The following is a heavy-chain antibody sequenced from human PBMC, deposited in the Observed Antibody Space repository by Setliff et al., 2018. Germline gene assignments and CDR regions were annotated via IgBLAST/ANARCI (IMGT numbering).Heavy chain of an antibody. V-gene: IGHV4-59*01. D-gene: IGHD6-13*01. J-gene: IGHJ6*02. CDR3: ARDPLAASGTIYYGLDV. Sequence: SETLSLTCTVSGASITTYYWHWIRQPPGKGLEWIGFIDNRGTTNYNPALKSRVTISTDASKNHFALTLTSMTAADTAVYYCARDPLAASGTIYYGLDVWGQGTTVT. CDR1: GASITTYY. CDR2: IDNRGTT.